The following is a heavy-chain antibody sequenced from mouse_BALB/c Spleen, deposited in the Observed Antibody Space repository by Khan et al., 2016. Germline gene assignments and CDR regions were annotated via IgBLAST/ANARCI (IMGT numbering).Heavy chain of an antibody. D-gene: IGHD1-1*01. V-gene: IGHV9-3-1*01. CDR3: ARYRYYYGSSRYFDV. J-gene: IGHJ1*01. Sequence: QIQLVQSGPELKKPGKTVKISCKASGYTFTNYGMNWVKQAPGKGLKWMGWINTYSGESTYDDDFKGRFAFSLETSANTAYLQINNLKNEDTATYFCARYRYYYGSSRYFDVWGAGTTVTVSS. CDR1: GYTFTNYG. CDR2: INTYSGES.